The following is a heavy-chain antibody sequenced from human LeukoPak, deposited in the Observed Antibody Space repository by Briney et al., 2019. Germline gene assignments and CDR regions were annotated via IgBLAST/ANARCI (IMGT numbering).Heavy chain of an antibody. J-gene: IGHJ4*02. D-gene: IGHD6-19*01. Sequence: GRSLRLSCAASGFTFSSYGMHWVRQAPGKGLEWVAVIWYDGSNKYYADSVKGRFTISRDNSKNTLYLQMNSLRAEDTAVYYCARDGGLYSSGWCGVDYWGRGTLVTVSS. CDR2: IWYDGSNK. CDR3: ARDGGLYSSGWCGVDY. CDR1: GFTFSSYG. V-gene: IGHV3-33*01.